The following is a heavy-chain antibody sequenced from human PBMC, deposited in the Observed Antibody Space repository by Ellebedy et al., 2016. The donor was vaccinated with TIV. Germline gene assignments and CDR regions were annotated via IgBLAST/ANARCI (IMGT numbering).Heavy chain of an antibody. CDR2: IANNAGT. CDR1: GFAFVSYG. D-gene: IGHD4-17*01. V-gene: IGHV1-18*01. CDR3: ARVPYGDYNYFDP. J-gene: IGHJ5*02. Sequence: ASVKVSXXTSGFAFVSYGFTWVRQAPGQGLEWMGWIANNAGTHYAQKFQDRVTMTRDTSTNTVYMQLSSLRSDDTAVYYCARVPYGDYNYFDPWGQGTLVTVSS.